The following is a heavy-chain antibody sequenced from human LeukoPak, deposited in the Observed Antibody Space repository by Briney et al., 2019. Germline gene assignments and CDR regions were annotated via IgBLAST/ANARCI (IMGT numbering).Heavy chain of an antibody. CDR2: IIPIFGTA. CDR3: ARVGWELLSGYYMDV. D-gene: IGHD1-26*01. V-gene: IGHV1-69*05. Sequence: SVKVSCKASGGTFSSYAISWVRQAPGQGLEWKGRIIPIFGTANYAQKFQGRVTITTDESTSTAYMELSSLRSEDTAVNYCARVGWELLSGYYMDVWGKGTTVTVSS. CDR1: GGTFSSYA. J-gene: IGHJ6*03.